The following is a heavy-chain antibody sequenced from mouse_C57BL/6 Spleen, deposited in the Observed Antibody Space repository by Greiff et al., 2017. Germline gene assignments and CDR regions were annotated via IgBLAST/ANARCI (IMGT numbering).Heavy chain of an antibody. CDR1: GYTFTSYW. CDR3: ARVYYGSSRDY. Sequence: QVHVKQSGAELAKPGASVKLSCKASGYTFTSYWMHWVNQRPGQGLEWIGYINPSSGYTKYNQKFKDKATLTADKSSSTAYMQLSSLTYEDSAVYYCARVYYGSSRDYWGQGTTLTVSS. V-gene: IGHV1-7*01. J-gene: IGHJ2*01. D-gene: IGHD1-1*01. CDR2: INPSSGYT.